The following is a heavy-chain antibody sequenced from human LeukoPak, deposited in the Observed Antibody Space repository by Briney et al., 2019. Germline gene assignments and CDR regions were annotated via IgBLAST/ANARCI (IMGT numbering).Heavy chain of an antibody. CDR3: AREIRNHYYYYGMDV. J-gene: IGHJ6*02. V-gene: IGHV4-39*02. D-gene: IGHD1-14*01. CDR2: TYYSGST. CDR1: GGSISSITYS. Sequence: PSETLSLTCTVSGGSISSITYSWGWIRQPPGKGLEWIGSTYYSGSTYYNPSLKSRVSIFVDTSKNQLSLKLSSVTAADTAVYYCAREIRNHYYYYGMDVWGQGTTVTVSS.